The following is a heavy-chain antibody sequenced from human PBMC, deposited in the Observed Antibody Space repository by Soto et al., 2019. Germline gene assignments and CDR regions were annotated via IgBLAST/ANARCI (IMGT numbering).Heavy chain of an antibody. V-gene: IGHV3-33*01. Sequence: GGSLRLSCAASGFTFSSYGMHWVRQAPGKGLEWVAVIWYDGSNKYYADSVKGRFTISRDNSKNTLYLQMNSLRAEDTAVYYCARDKAYSYGFFQHWGQGTLVTVSS. J-gene: IGHJ1*01. CDR2: IWYDGSNK. CDR1: GFTFSSYG. D-gene: IGHD5-18*01. CDR3: ARDKAYSYGFFQH.